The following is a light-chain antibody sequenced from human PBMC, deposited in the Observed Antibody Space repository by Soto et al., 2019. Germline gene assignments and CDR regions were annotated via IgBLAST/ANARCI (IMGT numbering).Light chain of an antibody. CDR3: QEYYSYST. V-gene: IGKV1-5*03. J-gene: IGKJ1*01. Sequence: DIQMTQSPSTLSASVGDRVTITCRANQSISIWLAWYQQKPGKAPKLLIYKASSLESGVPSRFTGSGSGTEFTLPISSLQPDDFATYYCQEYYSYSTFGQGTKVEIK. CDR1: QSISIW. CDR2: KAS.